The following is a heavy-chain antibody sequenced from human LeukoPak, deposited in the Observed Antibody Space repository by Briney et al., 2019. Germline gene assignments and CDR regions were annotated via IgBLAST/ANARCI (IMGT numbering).Heavy chain of an antibody. V-gene: IGHV3-73*01. Sequence: GGSLRLPCAASALTFSGSAMYWVRQASEKGLEWVGHIRSKANSYATAYAASVKGRFTISRDDSKNTAYLQMNSLKTEDTAVYYCTRPPHCSSTSCTDYWGQGTLVTVSS. CDR1: ALTFSGSA. CDR2: IRSKANSYAT. J-gene: IGHJ4*02. D-gene: IGHD2-2*01. CDR3: TRPPHCSSTSCTDY.